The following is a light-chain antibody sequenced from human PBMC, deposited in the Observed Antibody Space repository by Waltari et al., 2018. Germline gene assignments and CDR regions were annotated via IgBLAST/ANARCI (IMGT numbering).Light chain of an antibody. Sequence: QSALTQPASVSGSPGQSITISCTGTSSDVGGYNYVSWYQQHPGKAPKLMIYEVSNRPSGVSYRFSGSKSGNTASLPISGLQAEDEADYYCSSYTSSSTGVFGGGTKLTVL. CDR1: SSDVGGYNY. V-gene: IGLV2-14*01. J-gene: IGLJ3*02. CDR3: SSYTSSSTGV. CDR2: EVS.